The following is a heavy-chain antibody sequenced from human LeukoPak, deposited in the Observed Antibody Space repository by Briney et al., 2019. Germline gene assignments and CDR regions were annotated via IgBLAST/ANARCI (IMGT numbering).Heavy chain of an antibody. Sequence: GGSLRLSCEASGFTFNTYSMNWARQAPGKGLEWVSSIDSSGGEMFYADSVKGRFIISRDNAKDSLYLQMNSLRVEDTAVYYYLRGDRRDYWGQGTLVTVSS. CDR2: IDSSGGEM. CDR1: GFTFNTYS. V-gene: IGHV3-21*06. CDR3: LRGDRRDY. J-gene: IGHJ4*02.